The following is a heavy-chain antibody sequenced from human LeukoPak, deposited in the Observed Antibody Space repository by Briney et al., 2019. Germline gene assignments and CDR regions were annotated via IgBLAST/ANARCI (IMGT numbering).Heavy chain of an antibody. Sequence: GGSLRLSCAVSGFTFSSYWMHWVRQAPGKGLVWVSHIKTDGSTTAYADSVKGRFTISRDNAKNTLYLQMNSLRAEDTAVYYCAKDPAVANTARRFQHWGQGTLVTVTS. CDR2: IKTDGSTT. CDR3: AKDPAVANTARRFQH. CDR1: GFTFSSYW. V-gene: IGHV3-74*01. D-gene: IGHD6-19*01. J-gene: IGHJ1*01.